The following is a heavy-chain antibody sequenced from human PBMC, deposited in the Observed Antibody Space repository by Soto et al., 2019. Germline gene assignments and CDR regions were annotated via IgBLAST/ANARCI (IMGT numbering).Heavy chain of an antibody. Sequence: EVQLVESGGGLVQPGGSLRLSCAASGFTFSSYWMHWVRQAPGKGLVWVSRINSDGSSTSYADSVKGRFTISRDNAKNTLYLQMNSLRAEDTAVYYCARDRDSGSVLDAFDIWGQGTMVTVSS. CDR3: ARDRDSGSVLDAFDI. J-gene: IGHJ3*02. CDR1: GFTFSSYW. CDR2: INSDGSST. D-gene: IGHD1-26*01. V-gene: IGHV3-74*01.